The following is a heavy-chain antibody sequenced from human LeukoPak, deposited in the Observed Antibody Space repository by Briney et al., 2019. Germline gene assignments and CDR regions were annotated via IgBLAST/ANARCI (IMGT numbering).Heavy chain of an antibody. Sequence: SETLSLTCTVSDGSISRYYWSWIRQPPGKGLEWIGYSHYTGSTNYNPSLKSRVTISVDTSKNQFSLKLSSVTAADTAVYYCASWIDSSGYFDYWGQGTLVTVSS. CDR3: ASWIDSSGYFDY. CDR2: SHYTGST. D-gene: IGHD3-22*01. CDR1: DGSISRYY. J-gene: IGHJ4*02. V-gene: IGHV4-59*12.